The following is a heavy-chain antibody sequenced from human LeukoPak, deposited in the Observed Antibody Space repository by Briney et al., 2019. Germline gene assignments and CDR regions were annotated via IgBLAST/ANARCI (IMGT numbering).Heavy chain of an antibody. CDR1: GGSFSGYY. J-gene: IGHJ5*02. V-gene: IGHV4-34*01. CDR3: ARSGGPLNWFDP. Sequence: SETLSLTCAVYGGSFSGYYWSWLRQPPGKGLEWIGEINHRGSTNYNPSLKSRVTISVDTSKNQFSLTLSSVTAADTAVYYCARSGGPLNWFDPWGQGTPVTVSS. CDR2: INHRGST.